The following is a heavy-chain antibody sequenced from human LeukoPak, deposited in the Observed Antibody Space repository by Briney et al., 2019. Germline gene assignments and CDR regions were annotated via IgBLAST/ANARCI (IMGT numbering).Heavy chain of an antibody. CDR2: ISSSSTYI. J-gene: IGHJ3*02. CDR3: ARERKSPLYGDAFDI. D-gene: IGHD4-17*01. Sequence: PGGSLRLSCAASGFTFSSYSMNWVRQAPGKGLEWVSSISSSSTYIYYADSLKGRFTISRDNAKKSLYLQMNSLRAEDTAVYYCARERKSPLYGDAFDIWGQGTMVTVSS. V-gene: IGHV3-21*01. CDR1: GFTFSSYS.